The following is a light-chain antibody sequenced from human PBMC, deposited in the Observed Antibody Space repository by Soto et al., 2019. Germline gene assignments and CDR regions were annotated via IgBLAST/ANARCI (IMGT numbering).Light chain of an antibody. Sequence: EIVMTQSPVTLSVSPGERATLSCRASQSVNSRLAWYQHKPGQAPRLLISGASNRASGIPARFSAWGSGTDFTLTISRVDPADFAFYYCQQYFTSPITFGQGTRLEIK. J-gene: IGKJ5*01. CDR1: QSVNSR. CDR3: QQYFTSPIT. CDR2: GAS. V-gene: IGKV3D-15*02.